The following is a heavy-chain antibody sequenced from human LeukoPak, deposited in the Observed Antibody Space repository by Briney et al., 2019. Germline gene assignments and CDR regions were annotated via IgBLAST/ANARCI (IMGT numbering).Heavy chain of an antibody. J-gene: IGHJ5*02. Sequence: PSETPSLTCAVSGASITSGDYSWNWMRQPPGRGLEWIGYIYHTGHTYYNPSLKSRVTISVDRSKNQFSLTLSSVTAADTAVYYCARGFFDRGNPGSWFDPWGQGTLVTVSS. D-gene: IGHD3-10*01. CDR1: GASITSGDYS. V-gene: IGHV4-30-2*01. CDR2: IYHTGHT. CDR3: ARGFFDRGNPGSWFDP.